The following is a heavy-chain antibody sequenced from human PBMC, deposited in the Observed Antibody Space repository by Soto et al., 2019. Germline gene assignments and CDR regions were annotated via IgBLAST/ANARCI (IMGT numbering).Heavy chain of an antibody. CDR1: GGIFTASA. D-gene: IGHD3-10*01. CDR2: VIPMFGTA. V-gene: IGHV1-69*01. J-gene: IGHJ6*02. Sequence: QVQLVQSGAEVRKPGSSVKVSCGSSGGIFTASAISWVRQAPGQGPEWMGGVIPMFGTANYPQRFQGRVTITADESTNTAYLQLSSLRSEDTAVYFCAVGFKLDYYTLDVWGQGTTVTVSS. CDR3: AVGFKLDYYTLDV.